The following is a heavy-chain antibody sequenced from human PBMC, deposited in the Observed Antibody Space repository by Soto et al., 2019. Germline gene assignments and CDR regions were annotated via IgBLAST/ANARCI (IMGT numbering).Heavy chain of an antibody. Sequence: QVQLQESGPGLVKPSETLSLSCTVSGGSISSYYWSWFRQSPGKRMEWIGYVHHSWGSSYNPSLQSRVAISLDTSKSQFFLKVTSVTATDTAVYYCARQGFGPLHGLVDVWGPGTTVTVSS. CDR2: VHHSWGS. CDR1: GGSISSYY. D-gene: IGHD3-10*01. V-gene: IGHV4-59*08. J-gene: IGHJ6*02. CDR3: ARQGFGPLHGLVDV.